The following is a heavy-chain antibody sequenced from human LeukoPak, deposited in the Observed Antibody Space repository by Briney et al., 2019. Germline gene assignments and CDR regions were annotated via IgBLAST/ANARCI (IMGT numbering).Heavy chain of an antibody. CDR1: GFTFSNFP. CDR3: AKDRGY. J-gene: IGHJ4*02. CDR2: IGASGETT. V-gene: IGHV3-23*01. Sequence: GGSLTLSCSASGFTFSNFPMTWVRQAPGKALEWVSAIGASGETTYYADSVKGRFTISRDNSKSTLFLQMNSLRAGDTALYYCAKDRGYWGQGTLVTVSS.